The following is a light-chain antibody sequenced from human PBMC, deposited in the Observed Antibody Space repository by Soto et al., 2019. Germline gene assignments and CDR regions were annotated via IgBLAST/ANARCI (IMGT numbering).Light chain of an antibody. CDR3: QQSYSTPLT. CDR2: AAS. V-gene: IGKV1-39*01. Sequence: DIQMTQSPSSLSAYVGDRVTNTCRASQSISSYLNWYQQKPGKAPKLLIYAASSLQSGVPSRFSGSGSGTDFTLTISSLQPEDFATYYCQQSYSTPLTFGGGTKVDIK. CDR1: QSISSY. J-gene: IGKJ4*01.